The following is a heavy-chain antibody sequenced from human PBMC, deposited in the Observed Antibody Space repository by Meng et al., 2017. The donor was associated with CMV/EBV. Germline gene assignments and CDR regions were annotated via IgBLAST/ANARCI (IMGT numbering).Heavy chain of an antibody. CDR1: GGSICSYY. J-gene: IGHJ4*02. V-gene: IGHV4-4*07. CDR2: IYTSGSA. CDR3: AREMPIAAAGCFDY. D-gene: IGHD6-13*01. Sequence: QVPPGVAGRALINPSGPLSLTSTVVGGSICSYYCSWIRHSAGKGLEWIGRIYTSGSATYNPSLKSRVTMSVDTSKNQFSLKLSSVTAADTAVYYGAREMPIAAAGCFDYWGQGTLVTVSS.